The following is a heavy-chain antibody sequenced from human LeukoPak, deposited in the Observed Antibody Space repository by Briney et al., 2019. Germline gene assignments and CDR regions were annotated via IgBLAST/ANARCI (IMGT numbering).Heavy chain of an antibody. CDR1: GFTVTDNY. CDR2: IGAAGDT. Sequence: PGGSLRLSCAASGFTVTDNYMTWVRQAPGKGLEWVSGIGAAGDTYYPGSVKGRFTISRENAKNSLYLQMNTLTAGDTAVYYCARGRRGAWFGESGSDYFDYWGQGTLVTVSS. D-gene: IGHD3-10*01. CDR3: ARGRRGAWFGESGSDYFDY. V-gene: IGHV3-13*01. J-gene: IGHJ4*02.